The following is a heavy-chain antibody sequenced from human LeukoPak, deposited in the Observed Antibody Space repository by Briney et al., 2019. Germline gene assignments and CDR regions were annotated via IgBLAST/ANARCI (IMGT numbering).Heavy chain of an antibody. Sequence: SETLSLTCTVSGGSIGSYYWSWIRQPPGKGLEWIGYIYYSGSTYYNPSLKSRVTMSVDTSKNQFSLKLTSVTAADTAVYYCARVFRGDILTNLYYMDVWGKGTTVTISS. J-gene: IGHJ6*03. CDR3: ARVFRGDILTNLYYMDV. CDR2: IYYSGST. CDR1: GGSIGSYY. V-gene: IGHV4-59*04. D-gene: IGHD3-9*01.